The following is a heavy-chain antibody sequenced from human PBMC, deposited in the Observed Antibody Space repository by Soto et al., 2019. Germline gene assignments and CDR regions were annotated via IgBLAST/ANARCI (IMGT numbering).Heavy chain of an antibody. CDR3: AREARWQRVVPDA. J-gene: IGHJ5*02. D-gene: IGHD6-25*01. Sequence: QVQLVQSGTEVKKPGASVNVSCKAFGYTFTSYGFSWVRQVPGQGLEWLGWISAFNGDTQYSQTMQGRLTVTTDTATTTVHMELRSLTPDDTAVYYCAREARWQRVVPDAWGQGTLVTVS. V-gene: IGHV1-18*04. CDR2: ISAFNGDT. CDR1: GYTFTSYG.